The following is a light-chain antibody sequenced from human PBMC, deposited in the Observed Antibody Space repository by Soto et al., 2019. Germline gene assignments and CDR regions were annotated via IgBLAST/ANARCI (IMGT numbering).Light chain of an antibody. CDR3: QQYYSIPIT. Sequence: DIVMTQSLDSLAVSLGERATINCKSSQSVLYSSNKQNYLAWYQQKPGQPPKLLIYWASTRESGVPDRFSGGGSGTDFTLTISSLQAEDVAVYYCQQYYSIPITFGQGTRLEIK. V-gene: IGKV4-1*01. J-gene: IGKJ5*01. CDR1: QSVLYSSNKQNY. CDR2: WAS.